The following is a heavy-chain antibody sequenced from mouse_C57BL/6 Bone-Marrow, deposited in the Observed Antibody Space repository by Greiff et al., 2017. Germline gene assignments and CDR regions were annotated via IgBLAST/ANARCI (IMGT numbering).Heavy chain of an antibody. V-gene: IGHV1-85*01. CDR2: IYPRDGST. J-gene: IGHJ1*03. Sequence: QVQLQQSGPELVKPGASVKLSCKASGYTFTSYDINWVKQRPGQGLAWIGWIYPRDGSTKYNEKFKGKATLTVDTSSSTAYMELHSLTSEDSAVYFCARVEFDGSSGDWYVDVWGTGTTVTVSS. CDR3: ARVEFDGSSGDWYVDV. CDR1: GYTFTSYD. D-gene: IGHD1-1*01.